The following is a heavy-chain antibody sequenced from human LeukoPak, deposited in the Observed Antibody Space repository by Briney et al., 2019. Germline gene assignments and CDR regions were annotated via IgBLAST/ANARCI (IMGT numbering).Heavy chain of an antibody. CDR1: GVSVSSPDSY. D-gene: IGHD6-6*01. V-gene: IGHV4-61*08. Sequence: SETLSLTCTVSGVSVSSPDSYWSWIRQPPGKGLEWIGNVYYIGTTSYNSSLKSRVTISVDTSKNQFSLELTSMTAADTAVYYCAKNTSSSPWFDPWAQGTLVTVSS. J-gene: IGHJ5*02. CDR2: VYYIGTT. CDR3: AKNTSSSPWFDP.